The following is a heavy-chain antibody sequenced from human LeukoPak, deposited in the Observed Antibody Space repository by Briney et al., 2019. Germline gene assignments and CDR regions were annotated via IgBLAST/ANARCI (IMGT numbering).Heavy chain of an antibody. CDR1: GFTFSSYG. CDR3: AKLQQQLVQNAFDI. V-gene: IGHV3-30*18. J-gene: IGHJ3*02. Sequence: GGSLRLSCAASGFTFSSYGMHWVRQAPGKGLEWVAVISYDGSNKYYADSVKGRFTISRDNSKNTLYLQMNSLRAEDTAVYYCAKLQQQLVQNAFDIWGQGTMVTVSA. CDR2: ISYDGSNK. D-gene: IGHD6-13*01.